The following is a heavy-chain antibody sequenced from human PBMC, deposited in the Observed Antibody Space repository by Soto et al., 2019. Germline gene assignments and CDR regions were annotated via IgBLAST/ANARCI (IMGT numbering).Heavy chain of an antibody. Sequence: SETLSLTCTVSGGSISSSSYYWGWIRQPPGKGLEWIGSIYYSGSTYYNPSLKSRATISVDTSKNQFSLKLSSVTAADTAVYYCTMVRGVITAARYYGMDVWGQGTTVTVSS. CDR1: GGSISSSSYY. V-gene: IGHV4-39*01. CDR2: IYYSGST. D-gene: IGHD3-10*01. CDR3: TMVRGVITAARYYGMDV. J-gene: IGHJ6*02.